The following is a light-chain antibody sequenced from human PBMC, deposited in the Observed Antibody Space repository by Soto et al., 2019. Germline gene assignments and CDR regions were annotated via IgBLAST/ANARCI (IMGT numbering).Light chain of an antibody. CDR3: CSYAGSSTLVV. CDR1: SSDVGSYNL. CDR2: EVS. V-gene: IGLV2-23*02. J-gene: IGLJ3*02. Sequence: QSVLTQPASVSGSPGQSITISCAATSSDVGSYNLVSWYQHHPGKAPKLMIYEVSKRPSGVFNRFSGSKSGNTASLTISGLQAEDEADYFCCSYAGSSTLVVFGRGTKLTVL.